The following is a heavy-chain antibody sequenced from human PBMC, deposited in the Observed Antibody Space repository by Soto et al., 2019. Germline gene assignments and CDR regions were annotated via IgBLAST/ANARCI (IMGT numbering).Heavy chain of an antibody. J-gene: IGHJ3*02. CDR3: ARRVSDDVCGGYYTKGGDAFDI. D-gene: IGHD3-3*01. CDR1: GYTFTSYD. Sequence: QVQLVQSGAEVKKPGASVKVSCKGSGYTFTSYDISWVPQAPGQGLEWMGWVTAYNGNTNYAQKVHGTVTMTTATTTSTADMELRSRRSDDTAVYSCARRVSDDVCGGYYTKGGDAFDIRVRGTMVTVSS. V-gene: IGHV1-18*01. CDR2: VTAYNGNT.